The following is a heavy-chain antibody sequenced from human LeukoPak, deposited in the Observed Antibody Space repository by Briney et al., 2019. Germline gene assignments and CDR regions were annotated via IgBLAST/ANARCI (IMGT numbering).Heavy chain of an antibody. D-gene: IGHD2-2*01. CDR2: IKQDGSEK. V-gene: IGHV3-7*01. J-gene: IGHJ3*02. Sequence: GGSLRLSCVASGFTFSSRDWMTWVRQAPGKGLEWVANIKQDGSEKNYVDSVRGRFTISRDNAKNSLYLQMNSLRAEDTAVYYCARGSPAASGSDIWGQGTMVTVSS. CDR1: GFTFSSRDW. CDR3: ARGSPAASGSDI.